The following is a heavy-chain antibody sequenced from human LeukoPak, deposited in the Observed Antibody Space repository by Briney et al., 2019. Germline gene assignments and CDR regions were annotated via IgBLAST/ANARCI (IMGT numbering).Heavy chain of an antibody. V-gene: IGHV3-21*01. D-gene: IGHD3-22*01. CDR3: ARELTYYFDSSGYTMFDS. CDR2: ITTTSSFT. CDR1: GDSIGSYF. Sequence: PSETLSLTCFVSGDSIGSYFWSWIRQSPGKGLEWVSFITTTSSFTFYADSLKGRFTISRDNAENSLYLQMNSLRVEDTAIYYCARELTYYFDSSGYTMFDSWGQGTLVTVSS. J-gene: IGHJ4*02.